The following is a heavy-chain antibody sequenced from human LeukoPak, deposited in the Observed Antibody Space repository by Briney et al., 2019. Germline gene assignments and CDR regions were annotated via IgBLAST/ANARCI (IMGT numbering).Heavy chain of an antibody. V-gene: IGHV1-69*13. J-gene: IGHJ5*02. CDR2: IIPIFGTA. Sequence: SVKVSCKASGGTFSSYAISWVRQAPGQGLEWMGGIIPIFGTANYAQKFQGRVTITADESTSTAYMELSSLRSEDTAVYYCARGLLVYCSGGSCLGWFDPWGQGTLVTVSS. D-gene: IGHD2-15*01. CDR1: GGTFSSYA. CDR3: ARGLLVYCSGGSCLGWFDP.